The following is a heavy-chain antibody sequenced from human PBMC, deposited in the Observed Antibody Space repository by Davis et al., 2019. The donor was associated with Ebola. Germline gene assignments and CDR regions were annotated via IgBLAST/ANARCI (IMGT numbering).Heavy chain of an antibody. CDR2: IYYSGST. CDR3: ARLGDYYDSSGYFG. CDR1: GGSISSYY. D-gene: IGHD3-22*01. V-gene: IGHV4-59*08. Sequence: SETLSLTCTVSGGSISSYYWSWIRQPPGKGLEWIGYIYYSGSTNYNPSLKSRVTISVDTSKNQFSLKPSSVIAADTAVYYCARLGDYYDSSGYFGWGQGTLVTVSS. J-gene: IGHJ4*02.